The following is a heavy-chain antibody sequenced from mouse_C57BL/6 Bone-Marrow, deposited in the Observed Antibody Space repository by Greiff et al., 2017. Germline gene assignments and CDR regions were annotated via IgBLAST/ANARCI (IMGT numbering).Heavy chain of an antibody. CDR1: GFTIKNTY. J-gene: IGHJ1*03. CDR2: IDPANGNT. Sequence: EVQLQQSVAELVRPGASVKLSCTASGFTIKNTYMHWVKQRPEQGLEWIGRIDPANGNTKYAPKFQGKATLTADTSSNTAYLQLSSLTSEDTAIYYFAGYGSRYYGWYFDVWGTGTTVTVSS. V-gene: IGHV14-3*01. CDR3: AGYGSRYYGWYFDV. D-gene: IGHD1-1*02.